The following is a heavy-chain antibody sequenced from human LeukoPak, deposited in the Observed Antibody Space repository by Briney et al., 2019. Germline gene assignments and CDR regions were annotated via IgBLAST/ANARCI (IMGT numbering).Heavy chain of an antibody. D-gene: IGHD3-22*01. V-gene: IGHV3-11*04. Sequence: GGSLRLSCAASGFTFSDYYMSWIRQAPGKGLEWVSYISSSGSTIYYADSVKGRFTISRDNAKNSLYLQMNSLRAEDTAVYYCAKVHYDSSGYYYDYFDYWGQGTLVTVSS. CDR2: ISSSGSTI. J-gene: IGHJ4*02. CDR3: AKVHYDSSGYYYDYFDY. CDR1: GFTFSDYY.